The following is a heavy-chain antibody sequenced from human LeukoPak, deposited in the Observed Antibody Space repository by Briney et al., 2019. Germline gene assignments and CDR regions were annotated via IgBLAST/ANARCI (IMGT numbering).Heavy chain of an antibody. D-gene: IGHD3-3*01. CDR2: IYSGGST. CDR1: GFTVSSNY. Sequence: GGSLRLYCAASGFTVSSNYMSWVRQAPGKGLEWVSVIYSGGSTYYADSVKGRFTISRDNSKNTLYLQMNSLRAEDTAVYYCARFTYYDFWSGYLAFSRCGMDVWGQGTTVTVSS. J-gene: IGHJ6*02. CDR3: ARFTYYDFWSGYLAFSRCGMDV. V-gene: IGHV3-53*01.